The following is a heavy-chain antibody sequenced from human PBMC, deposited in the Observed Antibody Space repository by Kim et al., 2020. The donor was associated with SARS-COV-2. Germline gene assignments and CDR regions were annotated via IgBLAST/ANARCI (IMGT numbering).Heavy chain of an antibody. CDR3: ARSEIAAAGKGWFDP. Sequence: QKCLGRVTMTRDTSTSTVYMELGSLRSEDTAVYYCARSEIAAAGKGWFDPWGQGTLVTVSS. V-gene: IGHV1-46*01. J-gene: IGHJ5*02. D-gene: IGHD6-13*01.